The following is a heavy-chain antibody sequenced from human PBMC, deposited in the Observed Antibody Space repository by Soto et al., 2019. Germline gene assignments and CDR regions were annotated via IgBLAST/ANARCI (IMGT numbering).Heavy chain of an antibody. J-gene: IGHJ5*02. Sequence: SETLSLTCAVYGGSFSGYYWSWIRQPPGKGLEWIGEINHSGSTNYNPSLKSRVTISVDTSKNQFSLKLSSVTAADTAVYYCESTSIAAAGTKNNWFDPWGQGTLVTVS. D-gene: IGHD6-13*01. CDR1: GGSFSGYY. V-gene: IGHV4-34*01. CDR2: INHSGST. CDR3: ESTSIAAAGTKNNWFDP.